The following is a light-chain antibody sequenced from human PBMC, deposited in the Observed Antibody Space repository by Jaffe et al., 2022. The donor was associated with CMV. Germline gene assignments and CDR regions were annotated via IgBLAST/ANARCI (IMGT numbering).Light chain of an antibody. CDR2: RDN. V-gene: IGLV3-9*01. CDR1: NIGSKN. J-gene: IGLJ3*02. Sequence: SYELTQPLSVSVALGQTVMITCGANNIGSKNVHWYQQKAGQAPALVIYRDNNRPSGIPERFSGSNSGNTATLTITRVQAGDEANYYCQVWDSSGVFGGGTKLTVL. CDR3: QVWDSSGV.